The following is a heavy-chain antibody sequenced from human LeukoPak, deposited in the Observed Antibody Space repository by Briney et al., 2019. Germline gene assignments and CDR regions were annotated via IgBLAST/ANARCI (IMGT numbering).Heavy chain of an antibody. CDR3: ARGGYDFWSGYYRTPGLQYYYYYMDV. V-gene: IGHV3-48*04. CDR2: ISSSSSTI. Sequence: GGSLRLSCAASGFTFSSYSMNWVRQAPGKGLGWVSYISSSSSTIYYADSVKGRFAISRDNAKNSLNLQMNSLRAEDTAVYYCARGGYDFWSGYYRTPGLQYYYYYMDVWGKGTTVTVSS. D-gene: IGHD3-3*01. CDR1: GFTFSSYS. J-gene: IGHJ6*03.